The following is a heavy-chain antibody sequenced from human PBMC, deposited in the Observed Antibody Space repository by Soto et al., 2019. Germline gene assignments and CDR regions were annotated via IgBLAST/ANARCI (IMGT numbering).Heavy chain of an antibody. V-gene: IGHV3-23*01. D-gene: IGHD3-22*01. CDR2: ISGSGGST. Sequence: GGSLRLSCAASGFTFSSYAMSWVRQAPGKGLEWVSAISGSGGSTYYADSVKGRFTISRDNSKNTLYLQMNSLRAEDTAVYYCAKVALYYYDSSGFDAFDIWGQGTMVTVSS. CDR3: AKVALYYYDSSGFDAFDI. CDR1: GFTFSSYA. J-gene: IGHJ3*02.